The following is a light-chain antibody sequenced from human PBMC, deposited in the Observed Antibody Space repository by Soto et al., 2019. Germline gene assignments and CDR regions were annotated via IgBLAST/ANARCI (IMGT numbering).Light chain of an antibody. CDR1: SSNIGNNA. J-gene: IGLJ2*01. V-gene: IGLV1-36*01. Sequence: QSVLTQPPSVSEAPRQRVTISCSGSSSNIGNNAVNWYQQLPGKAPKLLIYYDDLLPSGVSDRFSGSKSGTSASLAISGLQSEDEADYYCAAWDDSLNDLIFGGGTKLTVL. CDR3: AAWDDSLNDLI. CDR2: YDD.